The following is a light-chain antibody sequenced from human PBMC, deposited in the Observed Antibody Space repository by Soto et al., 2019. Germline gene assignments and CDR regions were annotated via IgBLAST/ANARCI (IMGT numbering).Light chain of an antibody. J-gene: IGKJ5*01. V-gene: IGKV3D-7*01. Sequence: PGERVTLSCRASQSVSSSYLTWYQQKPGQAPRLLIYGASTRATSIPARFSGSGSGTDFTLTISSLQPEDFAVYYCQQDYNITFGQGTRLEIK. CDR3: QQDYNIT. CDR1: QSVSSSY. CDR2: GAS.